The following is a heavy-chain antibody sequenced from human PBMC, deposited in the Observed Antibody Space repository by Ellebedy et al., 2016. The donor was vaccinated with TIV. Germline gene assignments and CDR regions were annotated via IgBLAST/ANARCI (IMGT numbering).Heavy chain of an antibody. J-gene: IGHJ4*02. CDR3: ARGGGHYDSSGDYFFSNNYFDY. V-gene: IGHV1-2*02. CDR2: INPNSGGT. CDR1: GYTFTGYY. D-gene: IGHD3-22*01. Sequence: ASVKVSCKASGYTFTGYYMHWVRQAPGQGLEWMGWINPNSGGTNNAQKFQDRVTMTRDTSISQAYLELSRLRSEDTALYYCARGGGHYDSSGDYFFSNNYFDYWGQGTLVTVSS.